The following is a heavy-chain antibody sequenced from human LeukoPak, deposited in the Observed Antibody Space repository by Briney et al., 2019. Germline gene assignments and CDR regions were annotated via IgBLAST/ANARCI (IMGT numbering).Heavy chain of an antibody. CDR2: ISVRAGTI. Sequence: GGSLRLSCAASGFGFGQSEMNWVRQAPGKGLEWLAYISVRAGTIYYGDSAEGRFTISRDDAKNSLYLQMNGLRVEDTAIYYCAKDFPHSYDVPHGMDVWGQGTRVTV. CDR3: AKDFPHSYDVPHGMDV. D-gene: IGHD3-22*01. V-gene: IGHV3-48*03. J-gene: IGHJ6*02. CDR1: GFGFGQSE.